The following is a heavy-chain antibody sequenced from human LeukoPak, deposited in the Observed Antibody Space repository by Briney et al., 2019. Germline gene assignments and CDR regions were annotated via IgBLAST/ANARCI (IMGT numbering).Heavy chain of an antibody. V-gene: IGHV3-9*03. CDR2: ISWNSGSI. CDR3: AKSRGSSSSAPYTDAFDI. J-gene: IGHJ3*02. D-gene: IGHD6-6*01. Sequence: PGGSLRLSCAASGFTFDDYAMHWVRQAPGKGLEWVSGISWNSGSIGYADSVKGRFTISRDNAKNSLYLQMNSLRAEDMALYYCAKSRGSSSSAPYTDAFDIWGQGTMVTVSS. CDR1: GFTFDDYA.